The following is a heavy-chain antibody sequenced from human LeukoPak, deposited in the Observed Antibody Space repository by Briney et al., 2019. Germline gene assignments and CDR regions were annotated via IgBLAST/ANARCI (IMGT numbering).Heavy chain of an antibody. J-gene: IGHJ4*02. CDR2: IYFRGGT. Sequence: SETLSLTCTVSGDSISSSNCYWGWIRQPPGKGLEWIGGIYFRGGTYYNASLKSRVTISVDTSKNQFSLKLSSVTAADTAVYYCARQTGSGLFSLPGGQGTLVTVSS. CDR3: ARQTGSGLFSLP. D-gene: IGHD3-10*01. CDR1: GDSISSSNCY. V-gene: IGHV4-39*01.